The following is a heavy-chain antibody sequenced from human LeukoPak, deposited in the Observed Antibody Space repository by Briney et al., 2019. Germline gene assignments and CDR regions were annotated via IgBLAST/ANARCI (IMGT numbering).Heavy chain of an antibody. Sequence: SETLSLTCTVSGGSISSYYWSWIRQPAGKGLEWIGRIYTSGSTNYNPSLKSRVTMSVDTSKNQFSLKLSSVTAADTAVYYCARSEPSHDSSGYYRFHYYYMDVWGKGTTVTVSS. CDR1: GGSISSYY. D-gene: IGHD3-22*01. J-gene: IGHJ6*03. CDR3: ARSEPSHDSSGYYRFHYYYMDV. V-gene: IGHV4-4*07. CDR2: IYTSGST.